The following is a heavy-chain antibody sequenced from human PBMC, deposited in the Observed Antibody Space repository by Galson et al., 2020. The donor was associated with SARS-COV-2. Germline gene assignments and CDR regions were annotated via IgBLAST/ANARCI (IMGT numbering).Heavy chain of an antibody. D-gene: IGHD6-19*01. Sequence: GESLKISCAASGFTFSSFGFHWVRQAPGKGLEWVAVIWYDGSNTYSGHNTYYADSVKGRFTISRDNSKNTLYLQMRSLRVEDTAVYYCAKSRGIAVAEYYYGMDVWGQGTTVSVSS. CDR2: IWYDGSNTYSGHNT. CDR3: AKSRGIAVAEYYYGMDV. J-gene: IGHJ6*02. V-gene: IGHV3-33*06. CDR1: GFTFSSFG.